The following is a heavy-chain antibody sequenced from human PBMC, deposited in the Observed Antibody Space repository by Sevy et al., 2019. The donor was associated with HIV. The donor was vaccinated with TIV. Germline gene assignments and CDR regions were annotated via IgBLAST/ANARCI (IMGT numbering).Heavy chain of an antibody. J-gene: IGHJ4*02. D-gene: IGHD2-15*01. CDR2: ISAYNGNT. Sequence: ASVKVSCKASGYTFTSYGISWVRQAPGQGLEWMGWISAYNGNTNYAQKLQGRVTMTTDTSTSTAYMELRSLRSDDTAVYYWAGDRSRKGYCSGGSCPIDYWGQGTLVTVSS. CDR3: AGDRSRKGYCSGGSCPIDY. CDR1: GYTFTSYG. V-gene: IGHV1-18*01.